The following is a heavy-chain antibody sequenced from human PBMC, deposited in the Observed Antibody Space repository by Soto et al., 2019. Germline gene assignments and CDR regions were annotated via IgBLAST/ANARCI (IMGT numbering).Heavy chain of an antibody. CDR2: ISSSGSTI. Sequence: QVQLVESGGGLVKPGGSLRLSCAASGFTFSDYYMSWIRQAPGKGLEWVSYISSSGSTIYYADSVKGRFTISRDNAKNSQYLQMNSLRAEDTAVYYCASPDCSGGSCYSQTFYYYMDVWGKGTTVTVSS. CDR3: ASPDCSGGSCYSQTFYYYMDV. V-gene: IGHV3-11*01. D-gene: IGHD2-15*01. CDR1: GFTFSDYY. J-gene: IGHJ6*03.